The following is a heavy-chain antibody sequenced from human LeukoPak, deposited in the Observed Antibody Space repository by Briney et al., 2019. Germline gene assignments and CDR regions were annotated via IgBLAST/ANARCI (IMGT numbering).Heavy chain of an antibody. CDR2: ISSDTSYI. CDR1: GFTFSSYN. J-gene: IGHJ4*02. V-gene: IGHV3-21*01. CDR3: ARDTSTVTNREFDY. D-gene: IGHD4-17*01. Sequence: GGSLRLSCAASGFTFSSYNMNWGRRAPGKGLEWVSLISSDTSYIHYADSVKGRFTISRDNAKNSVFLQMNSLRAEDTAVYYCARDTSTVTNREFDYWGQGTLVTVSS.